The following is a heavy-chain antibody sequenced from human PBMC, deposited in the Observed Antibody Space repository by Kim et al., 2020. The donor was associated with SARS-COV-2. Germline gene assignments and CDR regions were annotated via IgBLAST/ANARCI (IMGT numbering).Heavy chain of an antibody. CDR3: ARAERGSFDGRGFDS. CDR2: ISYSGFT. D-gene: IGHD1-26*01. CDR1: GASIDSFY. J-gene: IGHJ4*01. V-gene: IGHV4-59*13. Sequence: SETLSLTCSVSGASIDSFYWNWIRQSPGKALEWIGYISYSGFTKYRASLHSRVTISRHTSGNQFSLQLTSLTPADTAVYYCARAERGSFDGRGFDSWGQGTLVTVSS.